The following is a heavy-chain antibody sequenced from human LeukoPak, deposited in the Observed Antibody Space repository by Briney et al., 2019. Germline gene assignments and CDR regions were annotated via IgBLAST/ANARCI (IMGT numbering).Heavy chain of an antibody. J-gene: IGHJ3*02. Sequence: SETLSLTCTVSGGSISSYYWSWIRQPPGKGLEWIGYIYYSGSTNYNPSLKSRVTISVDTSKNQFSLKLSSVTAADTAVYYCARSIAAASPSGAFDIWGQGTMVTVSS. CDR3: ARSIAAASPSGAFDI. V-gene: IGHV4-59*01. CDR1: GGSISSYY. D-gene: IGHD6-13*01. CDR2: IYYSGST.